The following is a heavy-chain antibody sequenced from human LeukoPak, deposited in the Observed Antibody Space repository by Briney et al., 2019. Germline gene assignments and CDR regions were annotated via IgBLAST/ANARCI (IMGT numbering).Heavy chain of an antibody. CDR1: GYTFTSYA. J-gene: IGHJ4*02. V-gene: IGHV1-3*01. CDR2: INAGNGNT. D-gene: IGHD2-15*01. Sequence: ASVKVSCKASGYTFTSYAMHWVRQAPGQRLEWMGWINAGNGNTKYSQKFQGRVTITRDTSASTAYMELSSLRSEDTAVYYCVRGKLLLLADEVDYWGQGTLVTVSS. CDR3: VRGKLLLLADEVDY.